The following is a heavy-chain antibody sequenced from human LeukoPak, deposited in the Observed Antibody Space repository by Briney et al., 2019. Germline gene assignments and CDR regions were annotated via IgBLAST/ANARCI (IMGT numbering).Heavy chain of an antibody. CDR3: ARLPIRPWQWELRGNFDY. Sequence: SSETLSLTCAVYGGSFSGYYWSWIHQPPGKGLEWIGEINHSGSTNYNPSLKSRVTISVDTSKNQFSLKLSSVTAADTAVYYCARLPIRPWQWELRGNFDYWGQGTLVTVSS. CDR2: INHSGST. V-gene: IGHV4-34*01. J-gene: IGHJ4*02. CDR1: GGSFSGYY. D-gene: IGHD1-26*01.